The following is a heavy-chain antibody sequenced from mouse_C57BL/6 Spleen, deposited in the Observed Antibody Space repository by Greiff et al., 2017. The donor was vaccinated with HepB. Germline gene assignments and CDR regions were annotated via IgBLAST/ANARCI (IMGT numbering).Heavy chain of an antibody. J-gene: IGHJ3*01. CDR1: GFSLTSYG. Sequence: VNVVESGPGLVQPSQSLSITCTVSGFSLTSYGVHWVRQSPGKGLEWLGEIWSCGSTDYNAAFISRLSISKDNSKSQVFFRMNSLQDDDTAMYYCARPGPYDCDGGFAYWGQGTLVTVSA. CDR3: ARPGPYDCDGGFAY. D-gene: IGHD2-4*01. CDR2: IWSCGST. V-gene: IGHV2-2*01.